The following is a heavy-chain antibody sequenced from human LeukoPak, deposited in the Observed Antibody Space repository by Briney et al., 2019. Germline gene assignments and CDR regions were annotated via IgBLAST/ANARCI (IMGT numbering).Heavy chain of an antibody. D-gene: IGHD2-8*01. J-gene: IGHJ4*02. Sequence: SETLSLTCAVSGYSISSGYYWGWIRQPPGKGLEWIGSIYHSGSTYYNPSLKSRVTISVDMSKNQFSLKLSSVTAADTAVYYCARAPIVLMVYSSPNYFDYWGQGTLVTVSS. CDR2: IYHSGST. V-gene: IGHV4-38-2*01. CDR3: ARAPIVLMVYSSPNYFDY. CDR1: GYSISSGYY.